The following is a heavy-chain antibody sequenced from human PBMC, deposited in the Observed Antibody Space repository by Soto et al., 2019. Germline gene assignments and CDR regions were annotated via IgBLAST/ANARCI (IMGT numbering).Heavy chain of an antibody. V-gene: IGHV1-18*04. CDR2: ISAYNGNT. CDR1: GYTFTSYG. J-gene: IGHJ4*02. Sequence: GASVKVSCKASGYTFTSYGISWVRQAPGQGLEWMGWISAYNGNTNYAQKLQGRVTMTTDTSTSTAYMELRSLRSDDTAVYYCARDYNVDTAMVHTHMDYWGQGTLVTVSS. D-gene: IGHD5-18*01. CDR3: ARDYNVDTAMVHTHMDY.